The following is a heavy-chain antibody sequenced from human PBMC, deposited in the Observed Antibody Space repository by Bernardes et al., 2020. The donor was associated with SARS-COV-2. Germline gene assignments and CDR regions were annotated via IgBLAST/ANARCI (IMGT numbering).Heavy chain of an antibody. V-gene: IGHV1-18*04. D-gene: IGHD2-15*01. CDR3: ARGRLGGDY. Sequence: ASVKVSCKASGYTFTSYSISWVRQAPGQGLEWMGWISTYHGNTNYAQKLQGRVTVTTDTSTSTAYMELRSLRSDDTDVYYCARGRLGGDYWGQGTLVTVSS. J-gene: IGHJ4*02. CDR2: ISTYHGNT. CDR1: GYTFTSYS.